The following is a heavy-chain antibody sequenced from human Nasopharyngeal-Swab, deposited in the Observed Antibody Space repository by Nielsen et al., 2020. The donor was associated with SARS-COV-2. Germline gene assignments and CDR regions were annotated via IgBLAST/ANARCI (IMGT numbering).Heavy chain of an antibody. D-gene: IGHD5-12*01. J-gene: IGHJ6*03. CDR3: ARGGWLRRSYYYSYYYMDV. Sequence: SVQVSCKASGGTFSSYAISWVRQAPGQRLEWMGGIIPIIDVAKYGQKFQGRVAITADKSTSTAYMELRSLGSDDTGVYYCARGGWLRRSYYYSYYYMDVWGKGTTVSVSS. CDR2: IIPIIDVA. CDR1: GGTFSSYA. V-gene: IGHV1-69*10.